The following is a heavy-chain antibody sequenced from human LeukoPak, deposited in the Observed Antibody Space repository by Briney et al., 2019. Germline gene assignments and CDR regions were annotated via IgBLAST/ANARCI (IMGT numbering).Heavy chain of an antibody. J-gene: IGHJ4*02. Sequence: GGSLRLSCAGSGFTYSHYGMHWVRQAPGKGLECVAVIWSDGTGKYYSDAVKGRFTISRDNFRNTLYLQMNSLRGEDTAVYYCARDAERGFDYSNSLKYWGQGTLVTVSS. V-gene: IGHV3-33*08. CDR3: ARDAERGFDYSNSLKY. CDR1: GFTYSHYG. CDR2: IWSDGTGK. D-gene: IGHD4-11*01.